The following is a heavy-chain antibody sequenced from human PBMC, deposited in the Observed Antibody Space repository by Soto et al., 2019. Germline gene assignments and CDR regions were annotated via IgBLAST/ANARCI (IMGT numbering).Heavy chain of an antibody. Sequence: SETLSLTCTVSGGSISPFYWSWVRQPPGKGLEWIGYLYYSGNTNYNPSLKSRVTISVDASKNQVSLRLTSVTAADTAVYYCARVGGVAARTFDYWSQGTVVTGSS. D-gene: IGHD2-15*01. J-gene: IGHJ4*02. CDR3: ARVGGVAARTFDY. V-gene: IGHV4-59*01. CDR2: LYYSGNT. CDR1: GGSISPFY.